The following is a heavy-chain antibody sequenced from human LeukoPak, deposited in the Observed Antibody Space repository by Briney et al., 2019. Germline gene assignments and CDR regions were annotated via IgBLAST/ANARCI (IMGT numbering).Heavy chain of an antibody. CDR3: AKDLTSGDGRWEFHA. CDR1: GFTFSNFA. J-gene: IGHJ5*02. CDR2: IYAGGHVV. D-gene: IGHD2-21*02. V-gene: IGHV3-23*03. Sequence: GGSLRLSCAASGFTFSNFAMAWVRQAPWRGLDWVSGIYAGGHVVTYPDSVKGRFTISRDNSKNTLYLQMNDLRVEDTAVYYCAKDLTSGDGRWEFHAWGQGTLVTVSS.